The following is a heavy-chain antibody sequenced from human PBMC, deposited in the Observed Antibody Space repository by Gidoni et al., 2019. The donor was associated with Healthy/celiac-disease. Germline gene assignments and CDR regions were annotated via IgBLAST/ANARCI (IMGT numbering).Heavy chain of an antibody. D-gene: IGHD6-13*01. J-gene: IGHJ6*02. CDR1: GFTFSSYA. V-gene: IGHV3-30*04. Sequence: QVQLVESGGGVVQPGRSLRLSCAASGFTFSSYAMHWVRQAPGKGLEWVAVISYDGSNKYYADSVKGRFTISRDNSKNTLYLQMNSLRAEDTAVYYCARDRMHSSSWLDVWGQGTTVTVSS. CDR3: ARDRMHSSSWLDV. CDR2: ISYDGSNK.